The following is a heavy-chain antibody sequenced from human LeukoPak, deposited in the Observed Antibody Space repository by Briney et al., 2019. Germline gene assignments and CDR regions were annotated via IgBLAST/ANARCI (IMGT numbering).Heavy chain of an antibody. D-gene: IGHD4-17*01. CDR1: GFTFSNSA. J-gene: IGHJ4*02. CDR2: ISFSGTST. CDR3: ARDPGVTSGY. V-gene: IGHV3-23*01. Sequence: GGSLRLSCAGSGFTFSNSAMSWVRQAPGKGLEWVSSISFSGTSTFYVDSVKGRFTISRDNAKNTLYLQMSSLRAEDTAVYYCARDPGVTSGYWGQGTLVTVSS.